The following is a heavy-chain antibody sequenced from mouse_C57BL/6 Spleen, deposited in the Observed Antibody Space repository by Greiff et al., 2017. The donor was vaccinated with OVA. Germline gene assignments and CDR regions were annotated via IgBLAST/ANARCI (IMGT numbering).Heavy chain of an antibody. V-gene: IGHV5-6*01. D-gene: IGHD1-1*01. CDR1: GFTFSSYG. Sequence: EVMLVESGGYLVKPGGSLKVSCAASGFTFSSYGMSLVRPTPDKRLEWVATISSGGSYTYYPDSVKGRFTISRDNAKNTLYLQISSLKSEDTAMYYCARDDVSTSRSAYWGQGTLVIVSP. CDR3: ARDDVSTSRSAY. CDR2: ISSGGSYT. J-gene: IGHJ3*01.